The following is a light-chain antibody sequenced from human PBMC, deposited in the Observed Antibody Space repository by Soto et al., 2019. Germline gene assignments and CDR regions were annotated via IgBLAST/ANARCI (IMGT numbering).Light chain of an antibody. CDR1: QSISSY. V-gene: IGKV1-39*01. Sequence: DIQMTQSPSSLSASVGDRVTITCRASQSISSYLNWYQQKPGKAPKFLIYAASSLQSGVPSRFSGSGSGTDFTLTISSLQPEDFATYYCQHSYSIPPWTFGQGTKVEIK. CDR2: AAS. J-gene: IGKJ1*01. CDR3: QHSYSIPPWT.